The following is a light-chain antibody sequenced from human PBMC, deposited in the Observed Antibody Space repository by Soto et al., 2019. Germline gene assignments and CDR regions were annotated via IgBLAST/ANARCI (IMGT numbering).Light chain of an antibody. Sequence: QSVLTQPPSVSAAPGQVVTISCSGSSSNVGHNSVSWYQQLPRTAPKLLIYDNNKRPSGIPARFSDSQSGTSATLGITGLQTGDEADYYCGAWDDRLTVYVFGSGTKVTVL. CDR1: SSNVGHNS. V-gene: IGLV1-51*01. CDR2: DNN. J-gene: IGLJ1*01. CDR3: GAWDDRLTVYV.